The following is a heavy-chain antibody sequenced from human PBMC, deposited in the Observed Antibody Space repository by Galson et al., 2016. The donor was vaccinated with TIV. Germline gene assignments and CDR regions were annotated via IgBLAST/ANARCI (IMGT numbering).Heavy chain of an antibody. CDR1: GFSLNTDGMC. V-gene: IGHV2-70*11. Sequence: PALVKPTQTLTLTCTFSGFSLNTDGMCVNWIRQPPGKALEWLARIDWDDDKSYSSSLKTRLTISKDTSKNQVVLTMTNMDPADTATYYCARISGYYDSSGHYIPRSFDYWGHGILVTVSS. J-gene: IGHJ4*01. CDR3: ARISGYYDSSGHYIPRSFDY. CDR2: IDWDDDK. D-gene: IGHD3-22*01.